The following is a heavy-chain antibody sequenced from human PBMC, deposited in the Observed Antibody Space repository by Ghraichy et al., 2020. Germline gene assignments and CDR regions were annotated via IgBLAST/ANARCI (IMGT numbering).Heavy chain of an antibody. J-gene: IGHJ4*02. Sequence: GGSLRLSCAASGFTFSSYEMNWVRQAPGKGLEWVSYISSSGSTIYYADSVKGRFTISRDNAKNSLYLQMNSLRAEDTAVYYCARDPNWGGSDYWGQGTLVTVSS. CDR2: ISSSGSTI. D-gene: IGHD7-27*01. CDR1: GFTFSSYE. V-gene: IGHV3-48*03. CDR3: ARDPNWGGSDY.